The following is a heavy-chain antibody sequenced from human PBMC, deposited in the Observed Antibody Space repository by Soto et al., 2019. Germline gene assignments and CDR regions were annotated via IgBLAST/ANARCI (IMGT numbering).Heavy chain of an antibody. Sequence: SQTLSLTCAISGDSVSSKSAAWKWIRQAPARCLARLGRTYYRSKWYNDYAVSVKSRITINPDTSKSQFSLQLNSVTPEDTAVYYCARALVAAAAPGGYYYYGMDVWGQGTTVTVSS. V-gene: IGHV6-1*01. J-gene: IGHJ6*02. CDR3: ARALVAAAAPGGYYYYGMDV. D-gene: IGHD6-13*01. CDR1: GDSVSSKSAA. CDR2: TYYRSKWYN.